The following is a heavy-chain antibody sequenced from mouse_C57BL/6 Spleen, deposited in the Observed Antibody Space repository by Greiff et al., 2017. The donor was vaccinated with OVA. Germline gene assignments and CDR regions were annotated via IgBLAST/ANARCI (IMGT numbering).Heavy chain of an antibody. CDR1: GYTFTSYW. D-gene: IGHD1-1*01. J-gene: IGHJ4*01. CDR2: IYPGSGST. CDR3: VRWTHSYGNDYYAMDY. Sequence: QVQLQQPGAELVKPGASVKMSCKASGYTFTSYWITWVKQRPGQGLEWIGDIYPGSGSTNYNEKFKSKATLTVDTSSSTAYMQLSSLTSEDSAVYYCVRWTHSYGNDYYAMDYWGQGTSVTVSA. V-gene: IGHV1-55*01.